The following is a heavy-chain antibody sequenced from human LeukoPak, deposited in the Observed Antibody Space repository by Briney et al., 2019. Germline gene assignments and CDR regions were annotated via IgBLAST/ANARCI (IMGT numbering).Heavy chain of an antibody. J-gene: IGHJ4*02. V-gene: IGHV3-74*01. D-gene: IGHD2-8*01. CDR1: GITFSTYW. CDR3: ARDNGENYHTAFDY. Sequence: GGSLRLSCAGSGITFSTYWIHWVRQVPGKGLVWVSRIHGDGRTTTYADSVKGRFTISRDNAKNTLYLQMNSLRAEDTAVYYCARDNGENYHTAFDYWGQGTLVTVSS. CDR2: IHGDGRTT.